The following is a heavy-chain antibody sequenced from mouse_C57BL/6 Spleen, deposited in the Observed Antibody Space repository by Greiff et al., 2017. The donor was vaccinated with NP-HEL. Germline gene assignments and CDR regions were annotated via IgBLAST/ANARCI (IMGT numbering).Heavy chain of an antibody. J-gene: IGHJ2*01. D-gene: IGHD2-3*01. CDR2: IYPGSGST. V-gene: IGHV1-55*01. CDR3: ARRDGYFDY. Sequence: QVQLKQPGAELVKPGASVKMSCKASGYTFPSYWITWVKQRPGQGLEWIGDIYPGSGSTNYNEKFKSKATLTVDTSSSTAYMQLSSLTSEDSAVYYCARRDGYFDYWGQGTTLTVSS. CDR1: GYTFPSYW.